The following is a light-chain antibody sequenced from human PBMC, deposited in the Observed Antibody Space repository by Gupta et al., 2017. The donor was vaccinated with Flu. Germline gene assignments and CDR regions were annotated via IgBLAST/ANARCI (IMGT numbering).Light chain of an antibody. CDR3: QQYSSYST. V-gene: IGKV1-5*03. J-gene: IGKJ1*01. CDR1: QSISSW. Sequence: DIQMTQSPSTLSASVGDRVTITCRASQSISSWLAWYQQKPGKAPKLLIYKASSLERGVPSRFSGSGSGTEFTLTSSSLQPDDFATYYCQQYSSYSTFGQGTKVEIK. CDR2: KAS.